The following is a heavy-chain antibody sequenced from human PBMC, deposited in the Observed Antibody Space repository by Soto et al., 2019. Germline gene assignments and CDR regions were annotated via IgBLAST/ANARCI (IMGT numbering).Heavy chain of an antibody. Sequence: QLHLVQSGAVVKKPGASVTVSCSASGYPVTAYYMHWVRQAPGRGLEWMGGINPATGAAKYTQTFQGRVTMTRDTATSKFFMELGGLTFEDTAVFYCARGGGVGVAGSAAFDMWGQGTLVTVSS. V-gene: IGHV1-2*02. J-gene: IGHJ3*02. CDR3: ARGGGVGVAGSAAFDM. CDR2: INPATGAA. CDR1: GYPVTAYY. D-gene: IGHD3-3*01.